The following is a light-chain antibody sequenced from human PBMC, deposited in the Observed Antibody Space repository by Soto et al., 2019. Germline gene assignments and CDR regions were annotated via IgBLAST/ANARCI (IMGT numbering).Light chain of an antibody. CDR2: EVT. J-gene: IGLJ2*01. CDR3: CSYAGSSTYVV. Sequence: QSVLTQPASVSGSPGQSITISCTGTSSDVGSYILVSWYQQLPGKAPKLMIYEVTKRPSGVSNRFSGSKSGNTASLTISGLQAEVEADYYCCSYAGSSTYVVFGGGTKLTVL. CDR1: SSDVGSYIL. V-gene: IGLV2-23*02.